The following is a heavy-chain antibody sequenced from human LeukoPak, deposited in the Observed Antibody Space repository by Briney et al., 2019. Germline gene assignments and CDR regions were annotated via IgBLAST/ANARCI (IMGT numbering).Heavy chain of an antibody. CDR2: IYYSGST. CDR1: GGSIISHY. CDR3: ARVAGRWLPARYFDY. D-gene: IGHD5-24*01. J-gene: IGHJ4*02. Sequence: PSETLSLTCTVSGGSIISHYWSWIRQPPGKGLEWIGYIYYSGSTNYNPSLKSRVTISVDTSKNQFSLKLSSVTAAVTAVYYCARVAGRWLPARYFDYWGQGTLVTVSS. V-gene: IGHV4-59*11.